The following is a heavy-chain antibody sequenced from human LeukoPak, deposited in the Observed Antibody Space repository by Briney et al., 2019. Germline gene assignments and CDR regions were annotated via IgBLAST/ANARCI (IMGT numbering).Heavy chain of an antibody. D-gene: IGHD1-26*01. CDR1: GDSISSSSYS. CDR2: IYYSGST. Sequence: KPSETLSLTCTVSGDSISSSSYSWGWIRQPPGKGLEWIGSIYYSGSTYYNPSLKSRVTISVDTSKNQFSLKLISVTAADTAVYYCARSVGATHYWGQGTLVTVSS. J-gene: IGHJ4*02. CDR3: ARSVGATHY. V-gene: IGHV4-39*01.